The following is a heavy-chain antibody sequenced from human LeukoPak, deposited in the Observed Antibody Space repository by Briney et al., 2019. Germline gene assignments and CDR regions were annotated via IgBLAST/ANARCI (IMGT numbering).Heavy chain of an antibody. Sequence: GGSLRLSCAASGFTFSSYAMSWIRQAPGKGLEWVSYISSSGSTIYYADSVKGRFTISRDNAKNSLYLQMNSLRAEDTAVYYCASLAAAGTDYWGQGTLVTVSS. J-gene: IGHJ4*02. CDR2: ISSSGSTI. D-gene: IGHD6-13*01. CDR1: GFTFSSYA. CDR3: ASLAAAGTDY. V-gene: IGHV3-11*01.